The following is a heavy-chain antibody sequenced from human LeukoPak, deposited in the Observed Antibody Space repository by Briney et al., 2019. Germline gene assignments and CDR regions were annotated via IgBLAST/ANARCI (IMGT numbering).Heavy chain of an antibody. CDR1: GYTFTSYG. J-gene: IGHJ4*02. CDR2: ISAYNGNT. Sequence: ASVKVSCKASGYTFTSYGISWVRQAPGQGLEWMGWISAYNGNTNYAQKLQGRVTMTTDTSTSTAYMELRSLRSDDTAVYYCAKLWFGELLRPSGGYWGQGTLVTVSS. V-gene: IGHV1-18*01. CDR3: AKLWFGELLRPSGGY. D-gene: IGHD3-10*01.